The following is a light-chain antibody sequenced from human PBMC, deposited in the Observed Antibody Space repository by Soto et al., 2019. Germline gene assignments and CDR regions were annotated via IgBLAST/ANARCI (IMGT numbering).Light chain of an antibody. Sequence: QSVLTQPPSVSGAPGQRVTISCTGSSSNIGAGYDIHWYQQLPGTAPKLLIYGNNNRPSGVPDRFSGSKSGTSASLAITGIQAEDEADYYCQSHDSSLSGSVFGTGTKVTVL. CDR3: QSHDSSLSGSV. V-gene: IGLV1-40*01. J-gene: IGLJ1*01. CDR1: SSNIGAGYD. CDR2: GNN.